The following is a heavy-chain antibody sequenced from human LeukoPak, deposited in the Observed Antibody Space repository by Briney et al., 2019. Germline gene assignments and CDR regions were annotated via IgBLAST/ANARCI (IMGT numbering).Heavy chain of an antibody. CDR3: AGGRVAAAGTGGFDY. J-gene: IGHJ4*02. Sequence: ASVKVSCKASGYTFTSYDINWVRQATGQGLEWMGWMNPNSGNTGYAQKFQGRVTITADESTSTAYMELSSLRSEDTAVYYCAGGRVAAAGTGGFDYWGQGTLVTVSS. CDR1: GYTFTSYD. CDR2: MNPNSGNT. D-gene: IGHD6-13*01. V-gene: IGHV1-8*01.